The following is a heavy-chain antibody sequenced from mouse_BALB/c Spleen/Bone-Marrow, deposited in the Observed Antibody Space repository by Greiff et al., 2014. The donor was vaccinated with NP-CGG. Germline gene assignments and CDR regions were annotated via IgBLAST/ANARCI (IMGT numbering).Heavy chain of an antibody. CDR3: ARRGISWFAY. V-gene: IGHV1-9*01. CDR2: ILPGSGST. CDR1: GYTFSSYW. J-gene: IGHJ3*01. Sequence: VQGVESGAELMKPGASVKISCKATGYTFSSYWIEWVKQRPGHGLEWIGEILPGSGSTNYNGKFKGKATFTADTSSNTAYMQLSSLTSEDSAVYYCARRGISWFAYWGQGTLVTVSA.